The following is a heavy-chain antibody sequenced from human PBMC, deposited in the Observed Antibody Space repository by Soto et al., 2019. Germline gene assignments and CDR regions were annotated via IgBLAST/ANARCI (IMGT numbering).Heavy chain of an antibody. CDR1: GFTFDDYA. CDR2: ISWNSGSI. CDR3: AKDISGDYYYYYYMDV. D-gene: IGHD3-10*01. V-gene: IGHV3-9*01. J-gene: IGHJ6*03. Sequence: GGSLRLSCAASGFTFDDYAMHWVRQAPGKGLEWVSGISWNSGSIGYADSVKGRFTISRDNAKNSLYLQMNSLRAEDTALYYCAKDISGDYYYYYYMDVWGKGTTVTVSS.